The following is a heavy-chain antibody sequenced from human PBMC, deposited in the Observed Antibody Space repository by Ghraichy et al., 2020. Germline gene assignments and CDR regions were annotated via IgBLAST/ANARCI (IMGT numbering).Heavy chain of an antibody. CDR1: GYNFTTPV. J-gene: IGHJ4*02. CDR3: ARATRIAGTSYYFDY. V-gene: IGHV1-8*01. Sequence: ASVKVSCKASGYNFTTPVTNWLRQAPLLGLEWMGWMNPNSGNTGYAQKFQGRVTMTRNTSISTAYMELSSLRSEDTAVYYCARATRIAGTSYYFDYWGQGTLVNVSS. D-gene: IGHD6-13*01. CDR2: MNPNSGNT.